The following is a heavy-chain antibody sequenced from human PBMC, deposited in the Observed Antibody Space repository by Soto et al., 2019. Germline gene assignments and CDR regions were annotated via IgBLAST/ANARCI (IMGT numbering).Heavy chain of an antibody. CDR1: GQCINSCFW. CDR3: VRSVFLSCGSYKGLIRLQYFDT. CDR2: IYHSGSA. V-gene: IGHV4-4*02. J-gene: IGHJ4*01. D-gene: IGHD3-3*01. Sequence: SETLSLTCRFSGQCINSCFWWAWDCQPPGKALKWIGEIYHSGSASYTPSVKNRVTLSLDESKNEFSLNMDSVTAADMAIYYCVRSVFLSCGSYKGLIRLQYFDTWGPGTLVTVSS.